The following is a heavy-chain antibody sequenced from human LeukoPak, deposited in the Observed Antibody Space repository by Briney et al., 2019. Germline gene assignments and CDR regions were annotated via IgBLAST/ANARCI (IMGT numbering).Heavy chain of an antibody. J-gene: IGHJ4*02. CDR1: GFTFSNYA. CDR3: ARAPWAVAVLYYFDY. CDR2: ISGTGGST. Sequence: GGSLRLSCAASGFTFSNYAMSWVRQAPGKGLEWVSGISGTGGSTYYTDSVKGRFTISRDNSKNTLYLQMNSLRAEDTAVYYCARAPWAVAVLYYFDYWGQGTLVTVSS. V-gene: IGHV3-23*01. D-gene: IGHD6-19*01.